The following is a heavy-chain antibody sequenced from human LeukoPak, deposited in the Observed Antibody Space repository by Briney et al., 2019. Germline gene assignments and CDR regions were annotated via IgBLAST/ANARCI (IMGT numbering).Heavy chain of an antibody. D-gene: IGHD2-2*01. CDR3: ARVGKEELYHFDY. J-gene: IGHJ4*02. CDR1: GFTFSTFA. CDR2: IFPSGGEI. Sequence: GGSLRLSCAASGFTFSTFAMIWVRQPPGKGLEWVSSIFPSGGEIHYADSVKGRFTISRDNAKNSLYLQMNSLRAEDTAVYYCARVGKEELYHFDYWGQGTLVTVSS. V-gene: IGHV3-21*01.